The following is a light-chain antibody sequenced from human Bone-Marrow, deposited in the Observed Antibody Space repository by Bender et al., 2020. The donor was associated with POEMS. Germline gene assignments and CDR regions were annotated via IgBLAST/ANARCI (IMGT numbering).Light chain of an antibody. CDR3: CSYAGSTTV. J-gene: IGLJ2*01. V-gene: IGLV2-23*01. Sequence: QSALTQPASVSGSPGQSITVSCTGTSSDVGSYKLVSWYQQHPGKAPKLMIYEDTERPSGVSTRFSGSKSGNTASLTISGLQAEDEADYYCCSYAGSTTVFGGGTELTVL. CDR1: SSDVGSYKL. CDR2: EDT.